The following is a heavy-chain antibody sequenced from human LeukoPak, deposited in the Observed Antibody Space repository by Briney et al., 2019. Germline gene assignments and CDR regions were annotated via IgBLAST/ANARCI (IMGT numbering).Heavy chain of an antibody. CDR2: INPCVGST. CDR3: ARGSMYYDILNAYYTSGYYMAV. Sequence: ASGKVSCKASGYTFPNYFMHWVRRAPGQGLEGVGIINPCVGSTSYAQKFQSRVTTTWHTSTTTVHIELSSLRAEDTAVYYCARGSMYYDILNAYYTSGYYMAVWGKGPTVT. J-gene: IGHJ6*03. CDR1: GYTFPNYF. D-gene: IGHD3-9*01. V-gene: IGHV1-46*01.